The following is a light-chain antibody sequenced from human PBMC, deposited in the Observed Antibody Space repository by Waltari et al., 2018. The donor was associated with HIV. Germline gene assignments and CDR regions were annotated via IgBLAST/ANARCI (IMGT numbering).Light chain of an antibody. Sequence: QSALTPPASVSGSPGQSITISCTGTSSNVGSYSLFPWYQQHPGKAPKLMIYEVTKRPSGVSNRFSGSKSGNTASLTISGLQAEDEADYYCCSYAGNPYVFGTGTKVTVL. CDR1: SSNVGSYSL. CDR3: CSYAGNPYV. CDR2: EVT. J-gene: IGLJ1*01. V-gene: IGLV2-23*02.